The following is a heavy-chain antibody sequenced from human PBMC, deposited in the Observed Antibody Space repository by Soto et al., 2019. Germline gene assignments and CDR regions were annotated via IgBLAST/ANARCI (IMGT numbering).Heavy chain of an antibody. Sequence: EVQLVESGGGLVQPGGSLRLSCAASGFSFNRHWMSWVRQAPGKGLEWVASIKQDGSEKYYVDSVKGRFTISRDNAENSLSLQMNSLRADDTAVYYCARDPYYYDSHYYYGVDVWGQGTTVTVSS. D-gene: IGHD3-22*01. CDR2: IKQDGSEK. V-gene: IGHV3-7*01. CDR1: GFSFNRHW. J-gene: IGHJ6*02. CDR3: ARDPYYYDSHYYYGVDV.